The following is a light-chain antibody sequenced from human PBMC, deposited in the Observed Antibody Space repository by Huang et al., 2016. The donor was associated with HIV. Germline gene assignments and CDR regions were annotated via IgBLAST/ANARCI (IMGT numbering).Light chain of an antibody. CDR3: QQYNNWPRT. CDR2: DAS. J-gene: IGKJ2*01. Sequence: ERVLTQSPVTLSASPGERATLSCRASQGVSSNLAWYQQKPGQAPRLLIHDASTRASDIPARFSGSGSDIEFTLTISSLQSEDSAVDYCQQYNNWPRTFGQGTKLEIK. V-gene: IGKV3-15*01. CDR1: QGVSSN.